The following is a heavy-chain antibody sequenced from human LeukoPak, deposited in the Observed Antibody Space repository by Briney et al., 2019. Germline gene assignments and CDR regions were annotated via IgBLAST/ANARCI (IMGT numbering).Heavy chain of an antibody. V-gene: IGHV4-59*01. CDR2: IYYSVST. CDR1: GGSISSFY. D-gene: IGHD2-2*01. J-gene: IGHJ6*02. CDR3: AIDSYCCSTSCYGNYYYYYGMDV. Sequence: SETLSLTCTVSGGSISSFYWSWIRQPPGKGLEWIGCIYYSVSTNYNPSLKSRVTISVGTSKNSFSLKLSSVTAADTAVDDCAIDSYCCSTSCYGNYYYYYGMDVWGQGTTVTVSS.